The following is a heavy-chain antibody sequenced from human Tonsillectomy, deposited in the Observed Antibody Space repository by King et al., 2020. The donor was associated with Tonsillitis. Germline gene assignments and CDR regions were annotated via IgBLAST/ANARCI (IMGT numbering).Heavy chain of an antibody. V-gene: IGHV4-59*01. J-gene: IGHJ5*02. CDR2: ISYSGST. Sequence: VQLQESGPGLVKPSETLSLTCTVSGASFSRNFWSWIRQPPGKGLDWIGYISYSGSTNYNPSLKSRVTISVDTSKNQFSLTLTSVTAADTAVYYCAGGVGSSTPGWFDPWGQGTLVTVSS. CDR1: GASFSRNF. CDR3: AGGVGSSTPGWFDP. D-gene: IGHD3-22*01.